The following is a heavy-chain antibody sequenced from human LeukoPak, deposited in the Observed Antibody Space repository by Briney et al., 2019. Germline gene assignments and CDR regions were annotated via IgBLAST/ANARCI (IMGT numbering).Heavy chain of an antibody. V-gene: IGHV4-39*01. CDR3: ARLFCVIDT. CDR1: GASISISAYY. J-gene: IGHJ5*02. CDR2: VLYSGST. D-gene: IGHD3-3*01. Sequence: SETLSLSCTVSGASISISAYYWLWIRQPPGEGLECIGTVLYSGSTFYNPSLKSRVNIAIDTSKNQSSLQLSSVTAADTAGYYCARLFCVIDTWGQGTLVTVSS.